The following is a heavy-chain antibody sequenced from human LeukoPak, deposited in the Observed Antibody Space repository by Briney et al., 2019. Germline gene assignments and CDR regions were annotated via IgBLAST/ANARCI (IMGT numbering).Heavy chain of an antibody. J-gene: IGHJ4*02. Sequence: SEALSLTCTVSGASIIINSCYWGWIRQPPGKGLEWIGSVRYSGSTDYNPSLKSRVTIFVDASRNQISLKLTSVTAADTAVFYCARLELSGGIEAANYLGQGTLVTVSS. CDR1: GASIIINSCY. CDR3: ARLELSGGIEAANY. V-gene: IGHV4-39*01. CDR2: VRYSGST. D-gene: IGHD6-13*01.